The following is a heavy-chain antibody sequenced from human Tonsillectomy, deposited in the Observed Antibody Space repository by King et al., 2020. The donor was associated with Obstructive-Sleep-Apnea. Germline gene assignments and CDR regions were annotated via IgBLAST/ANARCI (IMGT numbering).Heavy chain of an antibody. CDR3: ARDQGYSSGWYDY. CDR2: ISYDGSNK. V-gene: IGHV3-30*04. D-gene: IGHD6-19*01. J-gene: IGHJ4*02. Sequence: FQLVQSGGGVVQPGRSLSLSCAASGFTFSSYAMHWVRQAPGKGLEWVAVISYDGSNKYYADSVKGRFTISRDNFKNTLYLQMNSLRAEDTAVYYCARDQGYSSGWYDYWGQGTLVTVSS. CDR1: GFTFSSYA.